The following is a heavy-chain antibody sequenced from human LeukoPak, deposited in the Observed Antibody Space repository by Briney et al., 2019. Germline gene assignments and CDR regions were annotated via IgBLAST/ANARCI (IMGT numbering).Heavy chain of an antibody. Sequence: SETLSLTCTVSGFSISSHYWSWIRQPPGKGLEWIGYIYYSGSTNYNPSLKSRVTISVDTSKNQFSLKLSSVTAADTAVYYCASGERVAATGYYYYYMDVWGKGTTVTVSS. V-gene: IGHV4-59*11. D-gene: IGHD2-15*01. CDR1: GFSISSHY. J-gene: IGHJ6*03. CDR3: ASGERVAATGYYYYYMDV. CDR2: IYYSGST.